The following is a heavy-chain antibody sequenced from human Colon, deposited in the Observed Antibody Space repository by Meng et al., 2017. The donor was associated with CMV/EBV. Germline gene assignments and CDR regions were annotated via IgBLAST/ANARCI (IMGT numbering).Heavy chain of an antibody. V-gene: IGHV3-74*01. CDR1: GFTFRSYW. D-gene: IGHD3/OR15-3a*01. Sequence: GESLKISCTASGFTFRSYWMHWVRQAPGKGLVWVSRINKDGGSITYADFVEGRFTISRDNAKNTLYLQMNILRAGDTATYYCARQSLDTGYRMFDLWGQGTLVTVSS. CDR3: ARQSLDTGYRMFDL. J-gene: IGHJ4*02. CDR2: INKDGGSI.